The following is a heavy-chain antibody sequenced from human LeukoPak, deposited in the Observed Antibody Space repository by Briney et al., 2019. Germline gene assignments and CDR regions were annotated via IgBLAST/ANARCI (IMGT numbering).Heavy chain of an antibody. V-gene: IGHV3-7*01. CDR2: IKQDGSEK. J-gene: IGHJ4*02. CDR3: ASGWNFDY. CDR1: GFTFSSSW. Sequence: PGGSLRLSCAASGFTFSSSWMSWVRQAPGEGLEWVANIKQDGSEKYYVDSVKGRFTISRDNAKNSLYLQMNSLRAEDTAVYYCASGWNFDYWGQGTLVTVSS. D-gene: IGHD6-19*01.